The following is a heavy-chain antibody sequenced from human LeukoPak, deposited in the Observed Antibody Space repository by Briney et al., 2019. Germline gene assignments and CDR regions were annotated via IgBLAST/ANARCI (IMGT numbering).Heavy chain of an antibody. Sequence: PGGSLRLSCAASGFTFSSYEMNWVRQAPGKGLEWVSYISSSGSTIYYADSVKGRFTLSRDNAKNSLYLQMNSLRAEDTAVYYCAGSHYYGSGSYYPPPTLYWGQGTLVTVSS. J-gene: IGHJ4*02. D-gene: IGHD3-10*01. CDR2: ISSSGSTI. V-gene: IGHV3-48*03. CDR1: GFTFSSYE. CDR3: AGSHYYGSGSYYPPPTLY.